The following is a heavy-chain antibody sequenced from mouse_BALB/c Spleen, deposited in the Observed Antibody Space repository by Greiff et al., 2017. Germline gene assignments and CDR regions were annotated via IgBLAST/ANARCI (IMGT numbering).Heavy chain of an antibody. Sequence: EVQVVESGGGLVQPGGSRKLSCAASGFTFSSFGMHWVRQAPEKGLEWVAYISSGSSTIYYADTVKGRFTISRDNPKNTLFLQMTSLRSEDTAMYYCARDEFITTATYAMDYWGQGTSVTVSS. CDR1: GFTFSSFG. J-gene: IGHJ4*01. CDR2: ISSGSSTI. V-gene: IGHV5-17*02. CDR3: ARDEFITTATYAMDY. D-gene: IGHD1-2*01.